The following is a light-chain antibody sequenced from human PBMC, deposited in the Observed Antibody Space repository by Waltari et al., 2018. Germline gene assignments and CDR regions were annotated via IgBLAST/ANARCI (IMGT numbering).Light chain of an antibody. J-gene: IGLJ3*02. CDR1: ALPKTY. CDR3: YSTDSSGNHGV. CDR2: EDS. V-gene: IGLV3-10*01. Sequence: SYELTQPPSVSVSPGQTARITCSGDALPKTYAYWYQLKSGQAPVLVIYEDSKRPSGIPERFSGSSSGTMATLTISGAQVEDEADYYCYSTDSSGNHGVFGGGTKLTVL.